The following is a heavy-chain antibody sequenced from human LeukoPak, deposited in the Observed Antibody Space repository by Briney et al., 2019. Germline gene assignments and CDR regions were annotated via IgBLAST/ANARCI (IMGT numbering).Heavy chain of an antibody. D-gene: IGHD2-2*01. J-gene: IGHJ5*02. CDR2: INHSGST. Sequence: SETLSLTCAVYGGSFSGYYWSWIRQPPGKGLEWIGEINHSGSTNYNPSLKSRVTISVDTSKNQFSLKLSSVTAADTAVYYCARVSLGYCSSTSCRSWFDPWGQGTLVTVSS. CDR1: GGSFSGYY. CDR3: ARVSLGYCSSTSCRSWFDP. V-gene: IGHV4-34*01.